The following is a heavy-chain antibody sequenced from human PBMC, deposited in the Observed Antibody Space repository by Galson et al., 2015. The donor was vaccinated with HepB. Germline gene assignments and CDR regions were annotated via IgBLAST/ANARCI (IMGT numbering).Heavy chain of an antibody. D-gene: IGHD3-3*01. CDR2: ISYDGTNK. J-gene: IGHJ4*02. CDR1: GFTFSNYG. V-gene: IGHV3-30*18. CDR3: AKGGYYDFWSAYDS. Sequence: SLRPSCAASGFTFSNYGIHWVRQAPGKGLEWVAVISYDGTNKYYADSVEGRFTISRDNSKNTLYLQMNSLRPEDTAIYYCAKGGYYDFWSAYDSWGQGTLVTVSS.